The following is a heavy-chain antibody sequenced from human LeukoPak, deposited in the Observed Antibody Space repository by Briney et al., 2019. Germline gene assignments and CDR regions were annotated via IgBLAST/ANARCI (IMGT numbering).Heavy chain of an antibody. J-gene: IGHJ6*02. CDR3: ARLSGSPIYYGMDV. V-gene: IGHV3-53*01. D-gene: IGHD3-3*01. CDR1: GFTFSSNY. CDR2: IYSGGST. Sequence: GGSLRLSCAASGFTFSSNYMSWVRQAPGKGLEWVSVIYSGGSTYYADSVKGRFTISRDNSKNTLYLQMNSLKAEDTAVHYCARLSGSPIYYGMDVWGQGTTVTVSS.